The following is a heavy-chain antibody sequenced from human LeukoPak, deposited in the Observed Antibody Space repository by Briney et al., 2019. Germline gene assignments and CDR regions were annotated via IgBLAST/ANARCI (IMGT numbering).Heavy chain of an antibody. CDR1: GFTFSSYS. D-gene: IGHD3-3*01. CDR2: ISSSSSYI. J-gene: IGHJ4*02. CDR3: AGHFGAWHYFDY. V-gene: IGHV3-21*01. Sequence: GGSLRLSCAASGFTFSSYSMNWVRQAPGKGLEWVSSISSSSSYIYYADSVKGRFTISRDNSKNTLYLQMNSLRPEDTAVYYCAGHFGAWHYFDYWGQGTLVTVSS.